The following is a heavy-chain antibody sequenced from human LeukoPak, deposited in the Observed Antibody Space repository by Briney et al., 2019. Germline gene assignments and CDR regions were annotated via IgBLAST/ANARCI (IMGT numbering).Heavy chain of an antibody. J-gene: IGHJ3*02. D-gene: IGHD2-21*02. Sequence: ASVTVSCKASGGTFSSYAISWVRQAPGQGLEWMGGIIPIFGTANYAQKFQGRVTITADESTTTAYMELRSLRSDDTAVYYCSREFPFCGADCFSGVFDIWGQGTMVTVS. CDR1: GGTFSSYA. V-gene: IGHV1-69*13. CDR2: IIPIFGTA. CDR3: SREFPFCGADCFSGVFDI.